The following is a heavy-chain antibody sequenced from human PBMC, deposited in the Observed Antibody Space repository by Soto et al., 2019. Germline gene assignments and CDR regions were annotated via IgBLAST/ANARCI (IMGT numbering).Heavy chain of an antibody. V-gene: IGHV1-2*02. CDR2: INPNSGGT. CDR1: GYSFTDYH. J-gene: IGHJ4*02. D-gene: IGHD3-22*01. CDR3: ARAEYYYDSSGSNWPYYFDY. Sequence: ASVKVSCKASGYSFTDYHIHWVRQAPGQGLEWMGWINPNSGGTNYAQKFQGRVTMTRDTSISTAYMELSRLRSDDTAVYYCARAEYYYDSSGSNWPYYFDYWGQGTLVTVSS.